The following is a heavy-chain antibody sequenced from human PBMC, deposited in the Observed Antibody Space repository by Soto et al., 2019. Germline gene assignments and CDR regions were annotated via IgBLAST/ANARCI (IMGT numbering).Heavy chain of an antibody. J-gene: IGHJ6*02. Sequence: PSETLSLTCTVSGGSISSGGYYWSWIRQHPGKGLEWIGYIYYSGSTYYNPSLKSRVTISVDTSKNQFSLKLSSVTAADTAVYYCARDRPTLSGSYNAGYYYYGMDVWGQGTTVTVSS. CDR3: ARDRPTLSGSYNAGYYYYGMDV. CDR1: GGSISSGGYY. D-gene: IGHD1-26*01. V-gene: IGHV4-31*03. CDR2: IYYSGST.